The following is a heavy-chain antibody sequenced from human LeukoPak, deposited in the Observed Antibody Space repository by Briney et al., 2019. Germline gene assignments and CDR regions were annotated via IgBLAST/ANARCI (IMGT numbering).Heavy chain of an antibody. D-gene: IGHD6-19*01. CDR2: ISSSSSYI. CDR3: ARAYPPGYTSGWYFDY. Sequence: TGGSLRLSCAASGFTFSSYSMNWVRQAPGKGLEWVSSISSSSSYIYYADSVKGRFTISRDNAKNSLYLQMNSLRAEDTAVYYCARAYPPGYTSGWYFDYGGQGTLVTVSS. V-gene: IGHV3-21*01. CDR1: GFTFSSYS. J-gene: IGHJ4*02.